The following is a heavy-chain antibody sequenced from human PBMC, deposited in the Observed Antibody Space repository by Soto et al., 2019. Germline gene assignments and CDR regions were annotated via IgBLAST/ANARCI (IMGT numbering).Heavy chain of an antibody. CDR2: ISKDGNSK. D-gene: IGHD3-10*01. CDR1: GFTFSSYA. J-gene: IGHJ4*02. CDR3: ARDPQGSYCYIDY. Sequence: GGSLRLSCAASGFTFSSYAIHWVRQAPGKGLEWVTIISKDGNSKHYADSVKGRFTISRDNSKNTLFLQMNSLRAEDTAVYYCARDPQGSYCYIDYWGQGTPVTVSS. V-gene: IGHV3-30-3*01.